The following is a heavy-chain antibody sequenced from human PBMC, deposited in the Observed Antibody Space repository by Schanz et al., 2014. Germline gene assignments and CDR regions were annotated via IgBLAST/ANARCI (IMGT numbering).Heavy chain of an antibody. V-gene: IGHV3-23*01. CDR3: ARVALPGYSSPRDAFDI. D-gene: IGHD5-18*01. J-gene: IGHJ3*02. Sequence: EVQLLESGGGLVQPGGSLRLSCAASGFTFSSYAMTWVRQAPGMGLEWVTTIGTSGGTNYAESVKGRFTISRDNSKNTLYLQMNGLRAEDTAVYYCARVALPGYSSPRDAFDIWGQGTMVTVSS. CDR2: IGTSGGT. CDR1: GFTFSSYA.